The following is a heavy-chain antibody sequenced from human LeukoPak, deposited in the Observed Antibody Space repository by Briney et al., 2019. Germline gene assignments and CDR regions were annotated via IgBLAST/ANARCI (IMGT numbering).Heavy chain of an antibody. Sequence: SETLSLTCAVSGGSISSSNWWSWIRQPPGKGLEWIGEIYHSGSTNYSPSLKSRVTISVDKSKNQFSLKLSSVTAADTAVYYCAAVQWLGYYFDYWGQGTLVTVSS. CDR2: IYHSGST. D-gene: IGHD6-19*01. CDR3: AAVQWLGYYFDY. V-gene: IGHV4-4*02. CDR1: GGSISSSNW. J-gene: IGHJ4*02.